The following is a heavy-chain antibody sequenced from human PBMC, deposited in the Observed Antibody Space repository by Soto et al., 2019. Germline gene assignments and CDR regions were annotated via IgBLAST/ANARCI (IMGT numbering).Heavy chain of an antibody. J-gene: IGHJ3*02. CDR2: IIPIFGTA. CDR1: GGTFSSYA. V-gene: IGHV1-69*13. D-gene: IGHD1-26*01. Sequence: ASVKVSCKASGGTFSSYAISWVRQAPGQGLEWMGGIIPIFGTANYAQKFQGRVTITADESTSTAYMELSSLRSEDTAVYYCARVRGSFSPRAFDIWGQGTMVTVSS. CDR3: ARVRGSFSPRAFDI.